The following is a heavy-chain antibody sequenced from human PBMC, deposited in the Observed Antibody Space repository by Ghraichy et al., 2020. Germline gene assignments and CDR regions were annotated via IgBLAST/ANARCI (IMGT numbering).Heavy chain of an antibody. CDR1: GYSFTSYW. CDR3: ARHGDTPMVLYHADY. D-gene: IGHD5-18*01. Sequence: GESLNISCKGFGYSFTSYWIGWVRQMPGKGLEWMGIIYPGDSDTRYSPSFQGQVTFSADKSISTAYLHWSSLKASDSAIYYCARHGDTPMVLYHADYWGQGTLVTVSS. J-gene: IGHJ4*02. V-gene: IGHV5-51*01. CDR2: IYPGDSDT.